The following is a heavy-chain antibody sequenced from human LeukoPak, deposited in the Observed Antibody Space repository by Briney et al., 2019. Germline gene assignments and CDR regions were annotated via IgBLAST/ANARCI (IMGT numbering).Heavy chain of an antibody. CDR3: AKDMARGTMIVVVPPLDY. CDR2: ISWNSGSI. J-gene: IGHJ4*02. Sequence: PGRSLRLSCAASGFTFDDYAMHWVRQAPGKGLEWVSGISWNSGSIGYADSVKGRFTISRDNAKNSLYLQMNSLRAEDTALYYCAKDMARGTMIVVVPPLDYWGQRTLVTVSS. V-gene: IGHV3-9*01. CDR1: GFTFDDYA. D-gene: IGHD3-22*01.